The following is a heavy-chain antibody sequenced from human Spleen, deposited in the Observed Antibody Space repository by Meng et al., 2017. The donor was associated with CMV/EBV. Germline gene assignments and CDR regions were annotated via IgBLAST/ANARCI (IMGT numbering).Heavy chain of an antibody. J-gene: IGHJ5*02. CDR2: IGHSGFT. D-gene: IGHD6-19*01. V-gene: IGHV4-39*01. CDR3: VRSSAWVRTGFDP. CDR1: GRSISTSGYY. Sequence: QVPLRESGPVLVTPSAALSLTSRVSGRSISTSGYYWGWIRQPPGKGLEWIGSIGHSGFTYYTPSLKSRVTVSIDTSRNQFSLWLTSVTAADTAVYYCVRSSAWVRTGFDPWGQGTLVTVSS.